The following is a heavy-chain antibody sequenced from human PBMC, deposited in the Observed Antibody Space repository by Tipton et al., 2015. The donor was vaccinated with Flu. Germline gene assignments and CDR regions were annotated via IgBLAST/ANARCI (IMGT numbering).Heavy chain of an antibody. CDR3: AREGPSDYGMDV. V-gene: IGHV3-33*01. Sequence: SLRLSCAASGFTFGSYGMHWVRQAPGKGLGWVAYLWYDGGNVHYGDSVKGRFTISRDNSKNTVYLHMTSLRVEDTAVYFCAREGPSDYGMDVWGQGTTVTVSS. J-gene: IGHJ6*02. CDR2: LWYDGGNV. CDR1: GFTFGSYG.